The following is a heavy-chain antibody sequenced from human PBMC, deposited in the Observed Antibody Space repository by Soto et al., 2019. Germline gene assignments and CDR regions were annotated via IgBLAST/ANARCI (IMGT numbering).Heavy chain of an antibody. D-gene: IGHD4-4*01. J-gene: IGHJ4*02. CDR1: GFTFSNYY. V-gene: IGHV3-11*06. CDR2: ISITSSHI. Sequence: QVQLVESGGGLVKPGGSLRLSCAASGFTFSNYYVSWIRHVPGKGLEWLSYISITSSHIDYADSVKGRFTISRDNAKSSLYLEMNNLRAEDTAVYYCARDGMMTPDYFDYWGQGTLVTVSS. CDR3: ARDGMMTPDYFDY.